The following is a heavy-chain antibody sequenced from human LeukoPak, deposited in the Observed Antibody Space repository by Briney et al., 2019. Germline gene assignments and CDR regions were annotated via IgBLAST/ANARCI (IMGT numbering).Heavy chain of an antibody. CDR3: ARDQGSLTRSWYTGY. CDR1: GYTFTGCH. CDR2: INPYSGDT. J-gene: IGHJ4*02. D-gene: IGHD6-13*01. V-gene: IGHV1-2*06. Sequence: GASVKASCKASGYTFTGCHIHWVRQAPGQGLEWMGRINPYSGDTNFAQKFQGRVTMTRDTSITTAYMDLSSLTPDDTAVYFCARDQGSLTRSWYTGYWGQGTQVTVSS.